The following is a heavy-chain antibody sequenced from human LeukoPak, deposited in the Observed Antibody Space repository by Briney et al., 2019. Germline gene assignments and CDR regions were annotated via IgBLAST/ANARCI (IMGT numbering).Heavy chain of an antibody. CDR3: ARDALRFLEWLYDY. Sequence: GRSLRLSCAASGFTFSSYAMHWVRQAPGKGLEWVAVISYDGSNKYYADSVKGRFTISRDNSKNTLYLQMNSLRAEDTAVYYCARDALRFLEWLYDYWGQGTLVTVSS. J-gene: IGHJ4*02. CDR2: ISYDGSNK. CDR1: GFTFSSYA. V-gene: IGHV3-30*04. D-gene: IGHD3-3*01.